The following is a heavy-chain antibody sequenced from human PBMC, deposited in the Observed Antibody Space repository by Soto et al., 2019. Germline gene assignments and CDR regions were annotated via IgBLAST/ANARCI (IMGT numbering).Heavy chain of an antibody. D-gene: IGHD1-7*01. CDR3: ARDPRSWNYVGFWDS. J-gene: IGHJ5*01. CDR2: INPDGGST. V-gene: IGHV1-46*01. Sequence: QVQLVQSGAEVKRPGASVRLSCKASGYSFIDHYIHWVRQAPGQGLAWMGVINPDGGSTSYAHRFQGRGTRNTDTATSKGLNGLTSLRSDDTAVYYCARDPRSWNYVGFWDSWGQGTLVTVST. CDR1: GYSFIDHY.